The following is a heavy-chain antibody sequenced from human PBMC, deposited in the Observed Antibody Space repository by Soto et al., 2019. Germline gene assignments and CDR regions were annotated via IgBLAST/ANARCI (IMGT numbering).Heavy chain of an antibody. J-gene: IGHJ5*02. D-gene: IGHD3-3*01. CDR3: AREGPEGVRFLEWLFGWFDP. CDR2: IWYDGSNK. V-gene: IGHV3-33*01. Sequence: PGGSLRLSCAASGFTFSSYGMHWVRQAPGKGLEWVAVIWYDGSNKYYADSVKGRFTVSRDNSKNTLYLQMNSLRAEDTAVYYCAREGPEGVRFLEWLFGWFDPWGQGTLVTVSS. CDR1: GFTFSSYG.